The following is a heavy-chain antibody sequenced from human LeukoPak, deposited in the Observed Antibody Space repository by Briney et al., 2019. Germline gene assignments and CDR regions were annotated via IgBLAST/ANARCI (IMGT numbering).Heavy chain of an antibody. V-gene: IGHV1-2*02. Sequence: ASVKVSFKASGYTFIDHYMPWVRQAPGQGLEWMGWINPTSGRTKYAQKFEGRLTMTRDTSITTAYMEVSSLKSDDTAVYYCARDIQKPTTIRGYSDYDSGTNRLDSWGQGTLVTVSS. CDR3: ARDIQKPTTIRGYSDYDSGTNRLDS. J-gene: IGHJ5*01. D-gene: IGHD5-12*01. CDR1: GYTFIDHY. CDR2: INPTSGRT.